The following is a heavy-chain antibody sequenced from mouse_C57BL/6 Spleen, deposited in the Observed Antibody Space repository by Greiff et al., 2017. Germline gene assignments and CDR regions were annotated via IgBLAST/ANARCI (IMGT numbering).Heavy chain of an antibody. D-gene: IGHD2-2*01. CDR3: ARKGRVTTASYYFDY. J-gene: IGHJ2*01. CDR1: GYTFTSYW. V-gene: IGHV1-61*01. Sequence: VQLQQPGAELVRPGSSVKLSCKASGYTFTSYWMDWVKQRPGQGLEWIGNIYPSDSETHYNQKFKDKATLTVDKSSSTAYMQLSSLTSEDSAVXYCARKGRVTTASYYFDYWGQGTTLTVSS. CDR2: IYPSDSET.